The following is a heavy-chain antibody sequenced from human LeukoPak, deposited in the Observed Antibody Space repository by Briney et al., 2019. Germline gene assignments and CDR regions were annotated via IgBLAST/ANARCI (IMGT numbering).Heavy chain of an antibody. Sequence: GGSLRLSCAASGFTFSSHWMHWVRQAPGKGLVWVSGISTDGSRPRYADSVNGRFTISRDNAKNTLYVQMNSLGAEDTAVYYCARRVDSTSSAAGGHFGMDVWGQGTTVTVSS. CDR1: GFTFSSHW. CDR3: ARRVDSTSSAAGGHFGMDV. D-gene: IGHD6-6*01. J-gene: IGHJ6*02. CDR2: ISTDGSRP. V-gene: IGHV3-74*01.